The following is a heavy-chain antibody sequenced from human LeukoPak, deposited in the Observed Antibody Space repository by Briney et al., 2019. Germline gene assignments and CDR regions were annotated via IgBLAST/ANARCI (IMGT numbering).Heavy chain of an antibody. D-gene: IGHD2-2*01. Sequence: GASVKVSCKASGYTFTGYYMHWVRQAPGQGLEWMGRINPNRGGTNYAQKFQGRVTMTRDTSISTAYMELSRLRSDDTAVYYCARDTDCSSTSCYAAPWGKGTTVTVSS. CDR1: GYTFTGYY. CDR2: INPNRGGT. J-gene: IGHJ6*04. V-gene: IGHV1-2*06. CDR3: ARDTDCSSTSCYAAP.